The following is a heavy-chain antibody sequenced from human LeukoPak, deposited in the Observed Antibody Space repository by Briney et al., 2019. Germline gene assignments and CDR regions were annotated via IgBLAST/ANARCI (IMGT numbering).Heavy chain of an antibody. CDR1: GFTFSRYW. V-gene: IGHV3-7*01. D-gene: IGHD1-26*01. Sequence: GGSLTLSCAASGFTFSRYWMSWVRQAPGKGLELVANTKQDGSEKYYLESVKGRFTISRDNAKNSLYLRMNSLRGEDTAAYYCALSSGNYAIPFDYWGQGTLVTVSS. J-gene: IGHJ4*02. CDR3: ALSSGNYAIPFDY. CDR2: TKQDGSEK.